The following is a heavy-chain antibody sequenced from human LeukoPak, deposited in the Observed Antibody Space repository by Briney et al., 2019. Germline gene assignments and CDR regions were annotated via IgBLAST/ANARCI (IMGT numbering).Heavy chain of an antibody. CDR2: IRCDGSNK. D-gene: IGHD3-9*01. CDR1: GFTFSSYG. Sequence: PGGSLRLSCAASGFTFSSYGMHWVRQAPGKGLEWVAFIRCDGSNKYYADSVKGRFTISRDNSKNTLYLQMNSLRAEDTAVYYCANAYYDILTGYYGYYYGMDVWGQGTAVTVSS. V-gene: IGHV3-30*02. J-gene: IGHJ6*02. CDR3: ANAYYDILTGYYGYYYGMDV.